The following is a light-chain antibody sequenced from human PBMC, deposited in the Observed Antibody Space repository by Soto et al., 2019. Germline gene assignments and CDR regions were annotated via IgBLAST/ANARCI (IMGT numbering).Light chain of an antibody. Sequence: EILMTQSPATLSVSPGERATLSCRASQSLNRNLAWYQQKPGQAPRLIIYGASTSASGIPARFSGSGSGTEFTLTLSSLQSEDFALYYCQHYNDWPPAFTFGPGTKVDL. CDR2: GAS. V-gene: IGKV3D-15*01. CDR3: QHYNDWPPAFT. CDR1: QSLNRN. J-gene: IGKJ3*01.